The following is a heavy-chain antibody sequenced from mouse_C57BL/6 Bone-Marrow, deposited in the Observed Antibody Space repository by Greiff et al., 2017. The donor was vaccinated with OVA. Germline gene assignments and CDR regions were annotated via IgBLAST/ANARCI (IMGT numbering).Heavy chain of an antibody. Sequence: EVQLQQSGAELVRPGASVKLSCTASGFNIKDDYMHWVKERPEQGLEWIGWIDPEYGDTEYVSKFQGKGTITADTSSKTVYLHLSSLTSEDTAVYYCTTNRYWGQGTTLTASS. CDR2: IDPEYGDT. CDR3: TTNRY. CDR1: GFNIKDDY. V-gene: IGHV14-4*01. J-gene: IGHJ2*01.